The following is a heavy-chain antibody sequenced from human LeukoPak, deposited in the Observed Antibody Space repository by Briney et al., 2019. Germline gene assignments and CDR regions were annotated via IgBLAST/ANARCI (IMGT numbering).Heavy chain of an antibody. CDR3: ARATYDYSNYQGWSDGDYYYYYYMDV. CDR1: GFTFDDYG. CDR2: INWNGGST. Sequence: GGSLRLSCAASGFTFDDYGMSWVRQAPGKGLEWVSGINWNGGSTGYADSVKGRFTISRDNAKNSLYLQMNSLRAEDTALYHCARATYDYSNYQGWSDGDYYYYYYMDVWGKGTTVTVSS. J-gene: IGHJ6*03. V-gene: IGHV3-20*01. D-gene: IGHD4-11*01.